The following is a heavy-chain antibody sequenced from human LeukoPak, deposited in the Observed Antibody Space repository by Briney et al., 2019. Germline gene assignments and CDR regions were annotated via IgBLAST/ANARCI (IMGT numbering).Heavy chain of an antibody. V-gene: IGHV4-59*01. D-gene: IGHD3-3*01. CDR1: GGSISSYY. J-gene: IGHJ3*02. CDR3: ARFTYDFWSVKEDVFVT. Sequence: PSETLSLTCTVSGGSISSYYWSWIRQPPGKGLEWIGYIYYSGSTNYHPSLKCRVTISVDTSKNQFSLKLSSVTGADTSVSYCARFTYDFWSVKEDVFVTWGKGKMVTVFS. CDR2: IYYSGST.